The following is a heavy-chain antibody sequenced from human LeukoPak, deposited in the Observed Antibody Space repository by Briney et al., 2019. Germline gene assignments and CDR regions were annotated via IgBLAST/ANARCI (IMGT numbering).Heavy chain of an antibody. V-gene: IGHV3-48*03. J-gene: IGHJ5*02. CDR2: ISSSASTI. CDR1: GFTFSNYE. CDR3: ATDYYYGSGSFFT. D-gene: IGHD3-10*01. Sequence: GGSLRLSCTASGFTFSNYEMNWVRQAPGKGLEWVSHISSSASTIYYADSVKGRFTISRDNAKNSLYLQMNSLRADDTAVYYCATDYYYGSGSFFTWGQGTLVTVSS.